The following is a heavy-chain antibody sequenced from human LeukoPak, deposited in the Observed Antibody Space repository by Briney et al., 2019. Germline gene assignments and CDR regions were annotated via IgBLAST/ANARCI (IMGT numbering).Heavy chain of an antibody. Sequence: GGSLRLSCAASGFTFSNAWMSWVRQAPGKGLEWVGRIKSKTDGGTTDYAAPVKGRFTISRDDSKNTLYLQMNSLKTEDTAVYYCTTDPSSIRPLRDDYWGQGTLVTVSS. J-gene: IGHJ4*02. CDR3: TTDPSSIRPLRDDY. CDR1: GFTFSNAW. D-gene: IGHD3-3*02. V-gene: IGHV3-15*01. CDR2: IKSKTDGGTT.